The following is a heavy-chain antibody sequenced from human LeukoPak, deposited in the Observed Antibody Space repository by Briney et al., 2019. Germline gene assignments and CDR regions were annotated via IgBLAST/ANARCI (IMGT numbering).Heavy chain of an antibody. CDR3: ASLSGSGSYPFDY. CDR2: IYYSGST. CDR1: GGSISSSSYY. D-gene: IGHD3-10*01. V-gene: IGHV4-39*07. Sequence: SSETLSLTCTVPGGSISSSSYYWGWIRQPPGKGLEWIGSIYYSGSTYYNPSLKSRVTISVDTSKNQFSLKLSSVTAADTAVYYCASLSGSGSYPFDYWGQGTLVTVSS. J-gene: IGHJ4*02.